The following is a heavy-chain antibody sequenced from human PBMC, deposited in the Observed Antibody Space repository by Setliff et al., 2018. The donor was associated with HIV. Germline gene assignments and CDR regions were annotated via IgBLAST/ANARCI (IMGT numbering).Heavy chain of an antibody. D-gene: IGHD3-22*01. CDR2: IYYSGST. J-gene: IGHJ3*02. CDR3: ACYDSSGHDAFDI. Sequence: PSETLSLTCTVSGGSISSGGYYWSWIRQHPGKGLEWIGYIYYSGSTYYNPSLKSRVTISVDTSKNQFSLKLGSVTAADTAVYYCACYDSSGHDAFDIWGQGTMVTVSS. CDR1: GGSISSGGYY. V-gene: IGHV4-31*02.